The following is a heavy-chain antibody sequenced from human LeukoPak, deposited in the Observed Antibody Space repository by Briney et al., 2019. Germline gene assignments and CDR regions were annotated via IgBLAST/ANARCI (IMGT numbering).Heavy chain of an antibody. Sequence: GGSLRLSCAASGFTFSSYAMSWVRQAPGKGLEWVSAISGSGGSTYYADSVKGRFTISRDNSKNTLYLQMNSLRAEDTAVYYCAKSGHIVVVVAATDYFDYWGQGTLVTVSS. CDR2: ISGSGGST. V-gene: IGHV3-23*01. CDR1: GFTFSSYA. D-gene: IGHD2-15*01. J-gene: IGHJ4*02. CDR3: AKSGHIVVVVAATDYFDY.